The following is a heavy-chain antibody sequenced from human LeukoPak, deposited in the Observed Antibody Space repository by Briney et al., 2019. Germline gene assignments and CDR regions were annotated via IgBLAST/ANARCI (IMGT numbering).Heavy chain of an antibody. D-gene: IGHD7-27*01. V-gene: IGHV3-15*01. CDR1: GXSISSTA. CDR2: IKSKTDGGTI. Sequence: GGSLRLSWAASGXSISSTAVNWVRQPPGKGLEWVGRIKSKTDGGTIDYAAPVKGRFTISRDDSKNTLYLQMNSLKTEDTALYYCTTWGTYWGQGTLVTVSS. J-gene: IGHJ4*02. CDR3: TTWGTY.